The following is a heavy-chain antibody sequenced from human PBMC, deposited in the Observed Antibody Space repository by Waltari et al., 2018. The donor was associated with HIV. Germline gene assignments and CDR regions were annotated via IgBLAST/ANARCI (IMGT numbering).Heavy chain of an antibody. J-gene: IGHJ4*01. CDR2: ISGYNGDT. CDR1: GYTFTNYG. V-gene: IGHV1-18*01. D-gene: IGHD3-22*01. CDR3: ARDHYYGSSGYYSDY. Sequence: QVHLVQSGAELRKPGASVTVSCKASGYTFTNYGITWVRQAPGQGLEWSGWISGYNGDTMYAQKVRGRVTMTTDTSTSTAYLEMVSLRFDDAAVYYCARDHYYGSSGYYSDYWGQGTLVTVSS.